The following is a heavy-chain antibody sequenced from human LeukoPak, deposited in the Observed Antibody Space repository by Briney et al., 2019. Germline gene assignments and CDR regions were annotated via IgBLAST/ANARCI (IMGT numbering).Heavy chain of an antibody. CDR2: ISSSGSSI. V-gene: IGHV3-48*03. D-gene: IGHD6-13*01. J-gene: IGHJ4*02. CDR3: ARGPGIAAAGKKYYFAY. CDR1: GFTFSSYE. Sequence: QPGGSLRLSCAASGFTFSSYEMNWVRQAPGKGLEWVSYISSSGSSIYDADSVKGRLTISRDDAKNSLYLHMNSLRAEDTAVYYCARGPGIAAAGKKYYFAYWGQGTLVTVSS.